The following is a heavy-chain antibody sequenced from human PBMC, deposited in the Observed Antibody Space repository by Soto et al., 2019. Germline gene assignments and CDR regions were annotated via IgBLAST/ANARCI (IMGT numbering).Heavy chain of an antibody. D-gene: IGHD5-12*01. J-gene: IGHJ4*02. CDR3: ARPTTASLYFDY. V-gene: IGHV5-51*07. CDR2: IYPGDSDT. Sequence: GESLKISCKGSGYTFTDYWIGWVHQLPGKGLEWMGIIYPGDSDTRYSPSFQGYVTITVDKSTSTAYLQWNTLKASDTAMYYCARPTTASLYFDYWGQGTLVTVSS. CDR1: GYTFTDYW.